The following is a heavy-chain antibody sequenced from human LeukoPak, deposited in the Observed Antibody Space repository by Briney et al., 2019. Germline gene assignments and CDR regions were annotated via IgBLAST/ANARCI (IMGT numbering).Heavy chain of an antibody. V-gene: IGHV3-30*18. CDR2: ISYDGSNK. J-gene: IGHJ4*02. D-gene: IGHD6-13*01. CDR1: GFTLSIYG. Sequence: SGGSLRLSCAASGFTLSIYGMHWVRQAPGKGLEWVAVISYDGSNKYYADSVKGRFTISRDNSKNTLYLQMNSLRAEDTAVYYCAKVPPEQQLVDWYFDYWGQGTLVTVSS. CDR3: AKVPPEQQLVDWYFDY.